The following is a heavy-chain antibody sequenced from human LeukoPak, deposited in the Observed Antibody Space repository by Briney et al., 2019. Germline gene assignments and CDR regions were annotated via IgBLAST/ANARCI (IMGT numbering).Heavy chain of an antibody. CDR1: GGSIRRFY. D-gene: IGHD1-26*01. J-gene: IGHJ4*02. CDR2: MYYSGST. Sequence: SETLSLTCTVSGGSIRRFYWSWLRQPPGKGLEWIGYMYYSGSTNYNPSLKSRVTISGDTSKNQFSLKLSSVTAADTAIYYCGGGGTYSQFDYWGRGTLVTVSS. V-gene: IGHV4-59*01. CDR3: GGGGTYSQFDY.